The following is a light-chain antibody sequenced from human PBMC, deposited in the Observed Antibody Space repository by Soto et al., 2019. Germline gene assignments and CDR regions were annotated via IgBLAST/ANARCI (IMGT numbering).Light chain of an antibody. CDR1: SYDVGDYKY. Sequence: QSVLTQPRSVSGSPGQSVTISCTGTSYDVGDYKYVSWYRQHPGKAPKLMIYDISDRPSGVPDRFSGSKSGNTASLTISGLQAEDEADYYCCSYAGSYSYVFGTGTKLTVL. J-gene: IGLJ1*01. CDR3: CSYAGSYSYV. CDR2: DIS. V-gene: IGLV2-11*01.